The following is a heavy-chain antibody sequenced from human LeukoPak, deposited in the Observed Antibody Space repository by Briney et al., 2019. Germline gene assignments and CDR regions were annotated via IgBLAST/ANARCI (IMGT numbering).Heavy chain of an antibody. CDR3: ARESSGGWMVRRDDAFDI. D-gene: IGHD6-19*01. Sequence: ASVKVSCKASGYTFTGYYMHWVRQAPGQGLEWMGWINPNSGGTNYAQKFQGRVTMTRDTSISTAYMELSRLRSDDTAVYYCARESSGGWMVRRDDAFDIWGQGTMVTVSS. V-gene: IGHV1-2*02. CDR2: INPNSGGT. J-gene: IGHJ3*02. CDR1: GYTFTGYY.